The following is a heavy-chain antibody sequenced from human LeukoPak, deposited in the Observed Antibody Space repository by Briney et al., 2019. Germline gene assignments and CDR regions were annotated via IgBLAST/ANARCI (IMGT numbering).Heavy chain of an antibody. V-gene: IGHV3-7*01. CDR3: ARDRLLLYYYGMDV. J-gene: IGHJ6*02. CDR1: GFTFSSYW. CDR2: IKQDGSEK. D-gene: IGHD6-25*01. Sequence: PGGSLRLSCAASGFTFSSYWMSWVRQAPGKGLEWVANIKQDGSEKYYVDSVKGRFTISRDNAKNSLYLQMNSLRAEDTAVYYCARDRLLLYYYGMDVWGQGTTVTVSS.